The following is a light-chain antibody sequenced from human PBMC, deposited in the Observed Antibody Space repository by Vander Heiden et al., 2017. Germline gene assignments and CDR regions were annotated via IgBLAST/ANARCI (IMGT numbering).Light chain of an antibody. CDR1: QIVSSY. CDR2: DAS. J-gene: IGKJ3*01. Sequence: EIVLTQSPATLSLSPGERATLSCRASQIVSSYLAWYQQKPGQAPRLLIDDASNRATGIPARFSGSGSGTDFTLTISSLEPEDFAVYYCQQRSNWPRFTFGPGTKVDIK. V-gene: IGKV3-11*01. CDR3: QQRSNWPRFT.